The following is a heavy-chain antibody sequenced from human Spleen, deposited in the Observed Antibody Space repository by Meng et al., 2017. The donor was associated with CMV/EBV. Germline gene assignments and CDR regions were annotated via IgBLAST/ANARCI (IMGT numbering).Heavy chain of an antibody. J-gene: IGHJ4*02. CDR3: ARRVAVAGTFSY. Sequence: SGYYWRWGREPPGKGLEWSGEINHRGTANYIPSLKSRLTMSIDTSKNQFSLELSSVTAADTAVYYCARRVAVAGTFSYWGQGTLVTVSS. V-gene: IGHV4-34*01. CDR1: SGYY. D-gene: IGHD6-19*01. CDR2: INHRGTA.